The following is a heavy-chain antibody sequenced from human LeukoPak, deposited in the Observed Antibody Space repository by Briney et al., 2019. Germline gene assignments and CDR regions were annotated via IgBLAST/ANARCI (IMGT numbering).Heavy chain of an antibody. CDR1: GFTVSSNY. CDR2: IYSGGST. Sequence: PGGSLRLSCAASGFTVSSNYMSWVRQAAGKGLEWVAVIYSGGSTYYADSVKGRFTISRDNSKNTLYLQMNSLRAEDTAVYYCARQYNWNDRYFDYWGQGTLVTVSS. J-gene: IGHJ4*02. V-gene: IGHV3-53*01. CDR3: ARQYNWNDRYFDY. D-gene: IGHD1-1*01.